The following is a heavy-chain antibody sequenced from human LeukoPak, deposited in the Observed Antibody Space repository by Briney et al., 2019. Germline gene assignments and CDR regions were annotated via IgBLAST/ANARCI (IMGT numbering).Heavy chain of an antibody. J-gene: IGHJ4*02. Sequence: ASVKVSCKASEYTFIGYYMHWVRQAPGQGLEWMGWINPNNGGTYYAQKFQGRVTMTRDTTILTAYMELSRLTSDDTAVYFCARGHLAYCGGDCSYYFDYWGQGTLVTVSS. V-gene: IGHV1-2*02. D-gene: IGHD2-21*02. CDR2: INPNNGGT. CDR1: EYTFIGYY. CDR3: ARGHLAYCGGDCSYYFDY.